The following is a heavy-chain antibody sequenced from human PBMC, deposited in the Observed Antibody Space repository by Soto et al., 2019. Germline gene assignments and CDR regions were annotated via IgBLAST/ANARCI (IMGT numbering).Heavy chain of an antibody. D-gene: IGHD3-22*01. CDR1: GITLSNYW. Sequence: GGSLRLSCAASGITLSNYWVHWVRQAPGKGLVWVSRISSDGSSTSYADSVKGRFTISRDNAKNTLYLQMNSLRAEDTAVYYCAKDTYYHDSSGFYVFDYWGQGTQVTVSS. V-gene: IGHV3-74*01. CDR2: ISSDGSST. CDR3: AKDTYYHDSSGFYVFDY. J-gene: IGHJ4*02.